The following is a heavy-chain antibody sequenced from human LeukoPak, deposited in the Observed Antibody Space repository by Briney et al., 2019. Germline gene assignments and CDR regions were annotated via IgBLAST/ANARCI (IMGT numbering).Heavy chain of an antibody. Sequence: SETLSLTCTVSGGSISSSSYYWGWIRQPPGKGLEWIGSIYYSGSTYYNPSLKSRVTISVDTSKNQFSLKLSSVTAADTAVYYCARQGRTIFGVVMGFDYWGQGTLVTVSS. CDR1: GGSISSSSYY. CDR3: ARQGRTIFGVVMGFDY. V-gene: IGHV4-39*01. J-gene: IGHJ4*02. D-gene: IGHD3-3*01. CDR2: IYYSGST.